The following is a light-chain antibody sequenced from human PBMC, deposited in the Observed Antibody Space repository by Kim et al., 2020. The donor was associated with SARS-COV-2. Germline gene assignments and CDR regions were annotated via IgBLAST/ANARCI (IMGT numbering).Light chain of an antibody. CDR1: QSISSY. CDR2: TAS. J-gene: IGKJ2*03. Sequence: SASVGDRVTITCRSSQSISSYLTWYQQKPGKAPKLLIYTASSLQSGVPSRFSGSGSGTDFTLTISSLQPEDFASYSCQQSFSTPASFGQGTKLEIK. V-gene: IGKV1-39*01. CDR3: QQSFSTPAS.